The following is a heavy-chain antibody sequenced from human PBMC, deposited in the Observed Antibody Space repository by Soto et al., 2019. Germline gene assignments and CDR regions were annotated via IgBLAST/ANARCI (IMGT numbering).Heavy chain of an antibody. CDR1: GGSISSDY. Sequence: SETLSLTCTVSGGSISSDYLSWIRQPPGKGLEWIGYIYYSGNTNYNPSLKSRVTISIDTSKKQISLKLTSVTAADTAVYYCARDRSIGYISDYYYYSMDVWGPGTTVTVSS. V-gene: IGHV4-59*01. J-gene: IGHJ6*03. CDR2: IYYSGNT. D-gene: IGHD5-12*01. CDR3: ARDRSIGYISDYYYYSMDV.